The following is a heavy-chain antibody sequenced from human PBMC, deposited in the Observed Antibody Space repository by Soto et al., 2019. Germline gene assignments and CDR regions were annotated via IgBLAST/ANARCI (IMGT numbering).Heavy chain of an antibody. CDR3: EGGGGAIFGVVIIGCYYHGMDV. J-gene: IGHJ6*02. D-gene: IGHD3-3*01. CDR1: GYSFTSYW. CDR2: IDPSDSYT. V-gene: IGHV5-10-1*01. Sequence: GESMKISCKGSGYSFTSYWISWVRQMPGKGLEWMGRIDPSDSYTNYSLSFQGHVTISADKSISTAYLQWSSLNPSDTAMYYCEGGGGAIFGVVIIGCYYHGMDVCDRGTTGTVCS.